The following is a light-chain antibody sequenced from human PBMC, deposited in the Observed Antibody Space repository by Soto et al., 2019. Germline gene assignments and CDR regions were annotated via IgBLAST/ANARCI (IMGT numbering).Light chain of an antibody. CDR2: DVS. J-gene: IGLJ1*01. CDR3: SSYTSSSTRCV. V-gene: IGLV2-14*01. Sequence: QSALTQPASVSGSPGQSITISCTGTSSDVGGYNYVSWYQQHPGKAKKLMNYDVSNRPSGVSNSFSGSKSGNTASLNISGFQAEDEADYYCSSYTSSSTRCVFGTGTKVTVL. CDR1: SSDVGGYNY.